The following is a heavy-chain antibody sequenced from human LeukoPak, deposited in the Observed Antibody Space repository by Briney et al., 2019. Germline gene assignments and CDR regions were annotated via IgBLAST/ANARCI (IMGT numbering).Heavy chain of an antibody. CDR2: ISGSDAGT. CDR3: ARDATTQVGYVYMDV. Sequence: PGGSLRLSCAASGFTFSSYWMTWVRQAPGKGLEWVSAISGSDAGTYYADSVKGRFTISRDNAKNSLYLQMNSLRAEDTALYYCARDATTQVGYVYMDVWGKGTTVTISS. CDR1: GFTFSSYW. D-gene: IGHD5-18*01. V-gene: IGHV3-23*01. J-gene: IGHJ6*03.